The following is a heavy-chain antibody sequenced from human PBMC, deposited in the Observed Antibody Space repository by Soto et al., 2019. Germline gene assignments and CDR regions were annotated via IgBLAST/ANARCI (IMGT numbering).Heavy chain of an antibody. CDR2: IYYTGNT. J-gene: IGHJ4*02. CDR3: ARATYDSSTCYLDY. CDR1: GASISGGDYY. D-gene: IGHD3-22*01. V-gene: IGHV4-30-4*01. Sequence: QVQLQESGPGLVKPSQTLSLTCTVSGASISGGDYYWTWIRQPPGKGLEWIGSIYYTGNTYSNPSLERRLSISVDPSNNQFALRLTSVTAPDPAIYYCARATYDSSTCYLDYWGQGTLVTVSS.